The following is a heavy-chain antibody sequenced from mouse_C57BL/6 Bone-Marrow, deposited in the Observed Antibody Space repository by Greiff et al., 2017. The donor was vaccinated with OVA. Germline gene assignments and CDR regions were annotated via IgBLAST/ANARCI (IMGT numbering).Heavy chain of an antibody. Sequence: VQLKQPGAELVKPGASVKMSCKASGYTFTSYWITWVKQRPGQGLEWIGDIYPGSGSTNYNEKFKSKATLTVDTSSSTAYMQLSSLTSEDSAVYYCARDSQRYAMDYWGQGTSVTVSS. J-gene: IGHJ4*01. V-gene: IGHV1-55*01. CDR2: IYPGSGST. CDR1: GYTFTSYW. CDR3: ARDSQRYAMDY. D-gene: IGHD6-1*01.